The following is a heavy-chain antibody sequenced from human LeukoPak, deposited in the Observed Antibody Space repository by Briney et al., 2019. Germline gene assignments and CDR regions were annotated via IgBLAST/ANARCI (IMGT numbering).Heavy chain of an antibody. V-gene: IGHV3-21*01. CDR3: ARFGDFWSGYWVY. Sequence: GGSLRLSCAASGFTFSAYAIDWVRQAPGKGLEWVSSINGDSSYIYYADSVKGRFTIARDNAKNSLYLQMNSLRAEDTAVYYCARFGDFWSGYWVYWGQGTLVTVSS. CDR1: GFTFSAYA. J-gene: IGHJ4*02. D-gene: IGHD3-3*01. CDR2: INGDSSYI.